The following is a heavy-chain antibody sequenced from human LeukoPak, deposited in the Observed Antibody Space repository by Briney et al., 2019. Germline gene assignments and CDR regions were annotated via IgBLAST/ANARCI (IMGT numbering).Heavy chain of an antibody. D-gene: IGHD5-24*01. CDR1: GFTFDDYG. CDR2: INWNGGST. V-gene: IGHV3-20*04. Sequence: GGSLRLSCAASGFTFDDYGMSWVRQAPGKGLEWVSGINWNGGSTGYADSVKGRFTISRDNAKNSLYLQMNSLRAEDTAVYYCARDARKRGDGYNVDYWGQGTLVTVSS. J-gene: IGHJ4*02. CDR3: ARDARKRGDGYNVDY.